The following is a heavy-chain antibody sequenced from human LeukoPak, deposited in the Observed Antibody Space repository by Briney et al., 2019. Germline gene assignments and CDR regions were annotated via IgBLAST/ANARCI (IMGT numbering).Heavy chain of an antibody. D-gene: IGHD3-10*01. CDR1: GFTFSNYV. J-gene: IGHJ4*02. V-gene: IGHV3-23*01. Sequence: GGSLRLSCAASGFTFSNYVMSWVRQAPGKGLEWVSSLSDGGANTHYADSVKGRFTISRDNSKNTLYLQLNSLRAEDTAVYYCALGYYFDYWGQGTLVTVSS. CDR2: LSDGGANT. CDR3: ALGYYFDY.